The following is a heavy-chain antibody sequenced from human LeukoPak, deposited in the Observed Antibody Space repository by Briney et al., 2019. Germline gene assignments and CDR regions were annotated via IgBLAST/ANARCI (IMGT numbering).Heavy chain of an antibody. CDR2: IYTSGST. J-gene: IGHJ5*02. V-gene: IGHV4-4*07. CDR3: ARDPSPGGDTAMVFNWFDP. CDR1: GGSISSYY. Sequence: SETLSLTCTVSGGSISSYYWSWIRQPAGKGLEWIGRIYTSGSTNYNPSLKSRVTMSVDTSKNQFSLKLSSVTAADTAVYYCARDPSPGGDTAMVFNWFDPWGQGTLVTVSS. D-gene: IGHD5-18*01.